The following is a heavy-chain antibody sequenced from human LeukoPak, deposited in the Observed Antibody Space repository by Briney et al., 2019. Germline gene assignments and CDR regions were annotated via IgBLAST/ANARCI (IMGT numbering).Heavy chain of an antibody. Sequence: SETLSLTCAVYGGSFSGYYWSWIRQPPGKGLEWIGEINHSGSTNYNPSLKSRVTISVDTSKNQFSLKLSSVTAADTAVYYCAVLFRAAAASSPDAFDIWGRGTMVTVSS. CDR1: GGSFSGYY. V-gene: IGHV4-34*01. D-gene: IGHD6-13*01. CDR3: AVLFRAAAASSPDAFDI. CDR2: INHSGST. J-gene: IGHJ3*02.